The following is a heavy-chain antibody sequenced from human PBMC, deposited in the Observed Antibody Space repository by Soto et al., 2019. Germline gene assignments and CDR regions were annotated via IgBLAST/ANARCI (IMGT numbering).Heavy chain of an antibody. CDR2: IKQDGSDK. J-gene: IGHJ2*01. CDR1: GFTFSRHC. V-gene: IGHV3-7*02. D-gene: IGHD3-10*01. Sequence: GGSLRLSCAASGFTFSRHCMSWVRQAPGKGLEWVASIKQDGSDKNFADSVKGRFTMSRDNSKNTLYLEMNSLRAEDTAVYYCARRGSGGHSQQTDCYLDLWDRGTLVTVAS. CDR3: ARRGSGGHSQQTDCYLDL.